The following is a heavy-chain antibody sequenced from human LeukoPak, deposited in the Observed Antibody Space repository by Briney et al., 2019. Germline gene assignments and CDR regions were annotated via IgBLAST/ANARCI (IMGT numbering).Heavy chain of an antibody. D-gene: IGHD3-10*01. CDR1: GYSFTSYW. V-gene: IGHV5-51*01. J-gene: IGHJ4*02. Sequence: GESLKISCKGSGYSFTSYWIGWVRQMPGKGLEWMGIIYPGDSDTRYSPSFQGQVTISADKSISTAYLQWSSLKASDTAMYYCARWIGWDTMVRGAGFDYWGQGTLVTVSS. CDR3: ARWIGWDTMVRGAGFDY. CDR2: IYPGDSDT.